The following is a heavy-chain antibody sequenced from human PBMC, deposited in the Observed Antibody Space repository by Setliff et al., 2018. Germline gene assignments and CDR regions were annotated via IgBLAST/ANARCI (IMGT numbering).Heavy chain of an antibody. J-gene: IGHJ4*02. CDR1: GFIFSSYE. D-gene: IGHD6-13*01. CDR3: ARDSSSSWYSPRQYYFDY. Sequence: PGGSLRLSCTGSGFIFSSYEMNWVRQAPGKGLEWVSYISSSGSTIYYADSVKGRFTISRDNAKRSLYLQMNSLRAEDTAIYYCARDSSSSWYSPRQYYFDYWGQGTLVTVSS. V-gene: IGHV3-48*03. CDR2: ISSSGSTI.